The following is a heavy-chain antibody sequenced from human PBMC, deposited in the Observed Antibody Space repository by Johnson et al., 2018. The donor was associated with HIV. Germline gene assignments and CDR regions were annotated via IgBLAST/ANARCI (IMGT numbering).Heavy chain of an antibody. D-gene: IGHD3-10*01. CDR2: INWNGEST. CDR1: GFIFDDYD. V-gene: IGHV3-20*04. J-gene: IGHJ3*02. CDR3: ARNYGSGTYFCNEAFDM. Sequence: VQLVESGGGVVRPGGSLRLSCAGSGFIFDDYDMTWVRQAPGKGLEWVSGINWNGESTGYAESVKGRFTIFRDNAKNSTYLEMNSLRVEDTALYYCARNYGSGTYFCNEAFDMWGQGTRVIVSS.